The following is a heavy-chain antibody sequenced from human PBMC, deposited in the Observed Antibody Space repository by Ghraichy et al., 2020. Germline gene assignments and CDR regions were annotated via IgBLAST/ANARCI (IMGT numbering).Heavy chain of an antibody. CDR2: ISAYNGNT. CDR3: ARDSLWKGARGLVDY. Sequence: ASVKVSCKASGYTFTSYGISWVRQAPGQGLEWMGWISAYNGNTNYAQKLQGRVTMTTDTSTSTAYMELRSLRSDDTAVYYCARDSLWKGARGLVDYWGQGTLVTVSS. CDR1: GYTFTSYG. J-gene: IGHJ4*02. V-gene: IGHV1-18*04. D-gene: IGHD6-19*01.